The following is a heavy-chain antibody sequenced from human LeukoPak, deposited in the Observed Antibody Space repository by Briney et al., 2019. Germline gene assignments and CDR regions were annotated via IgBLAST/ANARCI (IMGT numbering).Heavy chain of an antibody. Sequence: GGSLRLSCAASGFTFSSYAMSWVRQAPGKGLEWVSAISGSGGSTYYADSVKGRFTISRDNSKNTLYLQMNSLRAEDTAVYYCAKVGGIVVVPAAIKGLWGYMDVWGKGTTVTVSS. J-gene: IGHJ6*03. CDR2: ISGSGGST. D-gene: IGHD2-2*01. V-gene: IGHV3-23*01. CDR3: AKVGGIVVVPAAIKGLWGYMDV. CDR1: GFTFSSYA.